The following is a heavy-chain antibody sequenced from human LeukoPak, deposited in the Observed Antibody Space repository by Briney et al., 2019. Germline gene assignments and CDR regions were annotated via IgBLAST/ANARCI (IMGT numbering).Heavy chain of an antibody. CDR3: ARDFGAGSYRYGMDV. V-gene: IGHV4-39*07. CDR2: IYNIGSTGNT. D-gene: IGHD3-10*01. Sequence: PSETLSLTCTVSGHSLSGSSYSWGWIRQPPGKGPEWIGCIYNIGSTGNTHYNPSLKSRLTISEDTSKNQFSLRLSSVTAADTAVYYCARDFGAGSYRYGMDVWGQGTAVTVSS. J-gene: IGHJ6*02. CDR1: GHSLSGSSYS.